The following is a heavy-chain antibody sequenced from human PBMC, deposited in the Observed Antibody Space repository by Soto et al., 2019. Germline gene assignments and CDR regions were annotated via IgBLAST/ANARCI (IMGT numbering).Heavy chain of an antibody. CDR1: GYSFTSYG. V-gene: IGHV1-18*01. CDR2: ISAYNGNT. CDR3: ARDNGFGVSDV. J-gene: IGHJ6*02. Sequence: QVQLVQSGAEVKKPGASVKVSCKASGYSFTSYGISWVRQAPGQGLEWMGGISAYNGNTNYAQKLQGRATMTTETPTSTDYMGLRRLRSDATAVYYCARDNGFGVSDVWGQGTTVTVSS. D-gene: IGHD3-10*01.